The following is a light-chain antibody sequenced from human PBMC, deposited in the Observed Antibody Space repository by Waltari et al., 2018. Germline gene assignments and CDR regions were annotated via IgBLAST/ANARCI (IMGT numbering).Light chain of an antibody. V-gene: IGLV2-14*03. J-gene: IGLJ3*02. CDR1: SSDIGFYNY. CDR2: DVS. CDR3: NSYAGSSSWV. Sequence: QSALTQPASVSGSPGQSITISCTGTSSDIGFYNYVSWYQQHPDKAPKLMIYDVSERPSGFSNRFSGSKAGNTASLPISGLQAEDEADYYCNSYAGSSSWVFGGGTKLTVL.